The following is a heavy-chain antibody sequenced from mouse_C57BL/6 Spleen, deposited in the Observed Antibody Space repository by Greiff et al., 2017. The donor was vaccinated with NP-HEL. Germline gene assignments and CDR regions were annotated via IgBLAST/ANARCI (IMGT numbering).Heavy chain of an antibody. CDR1: GYTFTSYW. CDR3: ARRGGYDEAWFAY. J-gene: IGHJ3*01. V-gene: IGHV1-61*01. Sequence: VQLQQPGAELVRPGSSVKLSCKASGYTFTSYWMDWVKQRPGQGLEWIGNIYPSDSETHYNQKFKDKATLTVDKSSSTAYMQLSSLTSEDSAVYYCARRGGYDEAWFAYWGQGTLVTVSA. CDR2: IYPSDSET. D-gene: IGHD2-2*01.